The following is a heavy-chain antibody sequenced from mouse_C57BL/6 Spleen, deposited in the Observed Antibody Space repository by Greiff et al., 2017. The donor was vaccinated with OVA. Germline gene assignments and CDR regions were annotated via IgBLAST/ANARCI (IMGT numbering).Heavy chain of an antibody. V-gene: IGHV1-18*01. CDR3: AKSLYSGSEGGYFDY. D-gene: IGHD1-1*01. CDR1: GYTFTDYN. J-gene: IGHJ2*01. CDR2: INPNNGGT. Sequence: EVQLQQSGPELVKPGASVKIPCKASGYTFTDYNMDWVKQSHGKSLEWIGDINPNNGGTIYNQKFKGKATLTVDKSSSTAYMELRSLTSEDTAVYYCAKSLYSGSEGGYFDYWGQGTTLTVSS.